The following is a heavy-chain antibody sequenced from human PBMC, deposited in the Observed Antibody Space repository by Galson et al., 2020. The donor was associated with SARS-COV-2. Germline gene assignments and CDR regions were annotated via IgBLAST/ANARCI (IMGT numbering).Heavy chain of an antibody. CDR1: GFTFSDHY. CDR2: TRNKANSYTT. D-gene: IGHD3-22*01. Sequence: GGSLRLSCAASGFTFSDHYMDWVRQAPGKGLEWVGRTRNKANSYTTEYAASVKGRFTISRDDSKNSLYLQMNSLKTEDTAVYYCARVAIGYYYDSSGYYYDYWGQGTLVTVSS. V-gene: IGHV3-72*01. J-gene: IGHJ4*02. CDR3: ARVAIGYYYDSSGYYYDY.